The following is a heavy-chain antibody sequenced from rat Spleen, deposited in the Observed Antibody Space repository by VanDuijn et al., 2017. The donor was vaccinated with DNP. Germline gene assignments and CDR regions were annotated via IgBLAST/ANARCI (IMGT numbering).Heavy chain of an antibody. CDR3: TREREPNNNPFYFDC. CDR1: GFSLTTNG. CDR2: ISSGGKT. V-gene: IGHV2S12*01. D-gene: IGHD1-10*01. Sequence: QVQLKESGPGLVQPSQTLSLTCAVSGFSLTTNGVSWVRQPPGTGLEWIAAISSGGKTYYNSALKSRLSISRDTSKSHVFLRMNSLQTEDTAIYFCTREREPNNNPFYFDCWGQGVMVTVSS. J-gene: IGHJ2*01.